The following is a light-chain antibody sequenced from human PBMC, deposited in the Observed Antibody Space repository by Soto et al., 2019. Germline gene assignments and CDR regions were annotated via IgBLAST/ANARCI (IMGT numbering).Light chain of an antibody. CDR1: QGINMY. CDR3: QIYGTAPPT. CDR2: ASS. V-gene: IGKV1-27*01. J-gene: IGKJ4*01. Sequence: DIQMTQSPSSLSASVGDRVTITCRASQGINMYLAWYQHKPGRAPHLLIYASSTLQSGVPSRFSGSGSGTEITLTISSLPPEDVASCFCQIYGTAPPTFGGGTQLEIK.